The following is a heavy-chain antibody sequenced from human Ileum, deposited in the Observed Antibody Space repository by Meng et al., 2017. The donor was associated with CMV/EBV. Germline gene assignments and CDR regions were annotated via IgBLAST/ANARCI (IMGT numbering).Heavy chain of an antibody. Sequence: GESLKISCAASGFTFSSYEMNWVRQAPGKGLEWVSYISSSGSTIYYADSVKGRFTISRDNAKNSLYLQMNSLRAEDTAVYYCARDIYGSGSYYNIYYYGMDVWGQGTTVTVSS. CDR1: GFTFSSYE. V-gene: IGHV3-48*03. CDR3: ARDIYGSGSYYNIYYYGMDV. CDR2: ISSSGSTI. D-gene: IGHD3-10*01. J-gene: IGHJ6*02.